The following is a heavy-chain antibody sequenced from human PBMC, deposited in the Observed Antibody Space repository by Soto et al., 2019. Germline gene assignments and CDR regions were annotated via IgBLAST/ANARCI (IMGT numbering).Heavy chain of an antibody. D-gene: IGHD3-10*01. CDR2: INSNGDKT. CDR1: GFTFDDYG. Sequence: GGSLRLSCAASGFTFDDYGMSWIRQVPGKGLEWVSGINSNGDKTGYADSVKGRFTISRDNAKNSLYLQMNSLRVEDTALYHCAREYGSGSSPPWFDPWGQGTLVTVSS. V-gene: IGHV3-20*01. CDR3: AREYGSGSSPPWFDP. J-gene: IGHJ5*02.